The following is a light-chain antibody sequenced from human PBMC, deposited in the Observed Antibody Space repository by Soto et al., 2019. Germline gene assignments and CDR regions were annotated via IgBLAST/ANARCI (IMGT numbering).Light chain of an antibody. CDR1: QSVSSN. J-gene: IGKJ1*01. V-gene: IGKV3-15*01. CDR2: GAS. CDR3: QQYNNWFWT. Sequence: EIVMTQSPATLSVSPGERATLSCRASQSVSSNLAWYQQKPGQAPRLLIYGASTRATGIPARFSGSGSGTEFTLTISSRQSEDFAVYYCQQYNNWFWTFGQGTKVEIK.